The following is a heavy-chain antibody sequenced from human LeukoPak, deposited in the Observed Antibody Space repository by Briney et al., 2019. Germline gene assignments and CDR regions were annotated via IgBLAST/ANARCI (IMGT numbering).Heavy chain of an antibody. Sequence: GGSLRLSCAASGFTSSSYAMHWVRQAPGKGLEWVAVISYDGSNKYYADSVKGRFTISRDNSKNTLYLQMNSLRAEDTAVYYCARDVFCSGGIGYWGRGTLVTVSS. V-gene: IGHV3-30-3*01. CDR3: ARDVFCSGGIGY. CDR1: GFTSSSYA. D-gene: IGHD3-10*02. CDR2: ISYDGSNK. J-gene: IGHJ2*01.